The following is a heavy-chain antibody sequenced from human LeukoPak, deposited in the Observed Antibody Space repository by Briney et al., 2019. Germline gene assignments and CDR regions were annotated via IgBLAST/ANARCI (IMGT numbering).Heavy chain of an antibody. CDR3: ARHPGLNYYASGIDSCLHL. D-gene: IGHD3-10*01. CDR2: IYYSGST. CDR1: GGSISNYY. J-gene: IGHJ4*02. V-gene: IGHV4-59*08. Sequence: PAETLTLTCTVSGGSISNYYWTWIRQPPGKGLEWIGYIYYSGSTNYNPSLKSRVTISVDTSKNQFSLKLSSVTAADTAVYYCARHPGLNYYASGIDSCLHLWGQGTLVTVSS.